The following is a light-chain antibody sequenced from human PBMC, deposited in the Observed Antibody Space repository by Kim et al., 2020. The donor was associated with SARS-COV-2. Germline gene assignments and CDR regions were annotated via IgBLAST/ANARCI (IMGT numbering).Light chain of an antibody. CDR1: SSDVGGYNA. CDR3: SSYTGTSIVI. V-gene: IGLV2-14*03. CDR2: DVI. Sequence: GQSFTISCTGTSSDVGGYNAVSWYQQHPGKAPKLMIYDVIKWPSGVSNRFSGSKSGNTASLTISGLQAEDEADYFCSSYTGTSIVIFGGGTKVTVL. J-gene: IGLJ2*01.